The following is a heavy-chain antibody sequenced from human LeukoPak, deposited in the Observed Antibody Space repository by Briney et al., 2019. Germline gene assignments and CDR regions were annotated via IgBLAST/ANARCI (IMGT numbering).Heavy chain of an antibody. D-gene: IGHD3-22*01. Sequence: GGSLRLSCAASGFSFSNSVMRWVRQAPGKGLEWVSVIYSGGSTYYADSVKGRFTISRDNSKNTLYLQMNSLRAEDTAVYYCARGLSGYLLSWGQGTLVTVSS. J-gene: IGHJ4*02. CDR1: GFSFSNSV. CDR3: ARGLSGYLLS. CDR2: IYSGGST. V-gene: IGHV3-66*01.